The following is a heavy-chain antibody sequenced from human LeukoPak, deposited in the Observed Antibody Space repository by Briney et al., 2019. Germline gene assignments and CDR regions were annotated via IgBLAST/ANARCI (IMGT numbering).Heavy chain of an antibody. Sequence: SETLSLTCALYGGSFSGYYWSWIRKPPGKGLEWIGEINHSGSTNYNPSLKSRVTISVDTSKNQFSLKLSSVTAADTAVYYCASIIAVAGPHFDYWGQGTLVTVSS. V-gene: IGHV4-34*01. CDR3: ASIIAVAGPHFDY. J-gene: IGHJ4*02. CDR2: INHSGST. CDR1: GGSFSGYY. D-gene: IGHD6-19*01.